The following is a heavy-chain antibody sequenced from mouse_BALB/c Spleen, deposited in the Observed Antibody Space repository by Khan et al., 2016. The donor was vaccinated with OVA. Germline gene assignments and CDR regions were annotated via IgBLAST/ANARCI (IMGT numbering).Heavy chain of an antibody. CDR2: ISYSGST. J-gene: IGHJ3*01. CDR1: GYSITSDYA. V-gene: IGHV3-2*02. CDR3: TWERAY. D-gene: IGHD4-1*01. Sequence: EVQLQESGPGLVKPSQSLSLTCTVTGYSITSDYAWNWIRQFPGNKLEWMGYISYSGSTNYTPSLKSRISITRDTSKNQLFLQLNSVTTDDTATYYCTWERAYWGQGTLVTVSA.